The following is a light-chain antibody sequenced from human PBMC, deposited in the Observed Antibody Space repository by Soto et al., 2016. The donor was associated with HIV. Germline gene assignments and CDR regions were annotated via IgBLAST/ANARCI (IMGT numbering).Light chain of an antibody. CDR2: KAS. CDR1: QNIRSW. J-gene: IGKJ2*01. Sequence: DIQMTQSPSTLSASVGDRVTITCRASQNIRSWLAWYQQKPGKAPNLLIYKASSLESGVPSRFSGSGSGTVFTLKISRVEAEDVGIYYCMQSLQGPLFGQGTKAGD. V-gene: IGKV1-5*03. CDR3: MQSLQGPL.